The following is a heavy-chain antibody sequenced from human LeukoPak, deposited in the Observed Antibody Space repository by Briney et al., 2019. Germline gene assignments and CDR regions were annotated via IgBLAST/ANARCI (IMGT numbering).Heavy chain of an antibody. J-gene: IGHJ6*04. CDR2: LSSSGSTI. Sequence: PGGSLRLSCAASGFTFCSYEMNWLRQAPGKALEWVSYLSSSGSTIYYADYVKGRFTISRDNAKNSLYLQMNSLRAEDTAVYYCAELGITMIGGVWGKGTTVTISS. D-gene: IGHD3-10*02. CDR1: GFTFCSYE. V-gene: IGHV3-48*03. CDR3: AELGITMIGGV.